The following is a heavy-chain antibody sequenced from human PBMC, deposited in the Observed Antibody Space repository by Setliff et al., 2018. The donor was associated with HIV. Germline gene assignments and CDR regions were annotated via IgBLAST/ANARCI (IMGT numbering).Heavy chain of an antibody. J-gene: IGHJ3*02. Sequence: SLKISCAASGFTFSSFEMNWVRQAPGKGLEWVSYISGGSGRTKYYADSVKGRFTISKDNAKNSLYLQMNSLRAEDTAVYYCARDGDYNSPYAFDIWGQGTMVTVSS. CDR2: ISGGSGRTK. CDR1: GFTFSSFE. CDR3: ARDGDYNSPYAFDI. V-gene: IGHV3-48*03. D-gene: IGHD1-20*01.